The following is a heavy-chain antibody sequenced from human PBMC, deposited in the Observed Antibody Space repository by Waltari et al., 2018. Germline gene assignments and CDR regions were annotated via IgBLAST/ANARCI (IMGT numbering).Heavy chain of an antibody. CDR3: ARQRYSSSWYPYYYYGMDV. J-gene: IGHJ6*02. V-gene: IGHV5-51*01. D-gene: IGHD6-13*01. CDR2: IYPGDSDT. Sequence: EVQLVQSGAEVKKPGESLKISCKGSGYSFTSYWIGWLRQMPGKGLEWMGIIYPGDSDTRYSPSFQGQVTISADKSISTAYLQWSSLKASDTAMYYCARQRYSSSWYPYYYYGMDVWGQGTTVTVSS. CDR1: GYSFTSYW.